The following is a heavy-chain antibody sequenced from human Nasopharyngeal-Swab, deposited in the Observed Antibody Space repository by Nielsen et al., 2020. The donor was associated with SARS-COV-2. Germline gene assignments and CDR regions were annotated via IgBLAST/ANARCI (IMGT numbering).Heavy chain of an antibody. J-gene: IGHJ4*02. Sequence: ASVKVSCKVFGYSLSELSIHWVRQAPGKGLEWMGGFGPEDGETVYAQKFQGRVTMTEDTSTDTAYMELSSPKTKDTAVYYCGTDFGSPPGAVADYWGQGTLVTVSS. D-gene: IGHD6-19*01. CDR2: FGPEDGET. CDR3: GTDFGSPPGAVADY. CDR1: GYSLSELS. V-gene: IGHV1-24*01.